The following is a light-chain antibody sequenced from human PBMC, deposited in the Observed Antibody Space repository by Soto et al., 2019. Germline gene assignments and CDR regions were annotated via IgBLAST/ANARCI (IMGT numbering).Light chain of an antibody. CDR2: GAS. Sequence: EIMMRQSPATVSVSPGERATLSCRASQSIRSNLVWYQQKPGQAPRPLIYGASTRATGTPARFSGSGSGTEFALTISSLQSEDFAVYYCQQYNNWPITFGQGTRLEIK. J-gene: IGKJ5*01. V-gene: IGKV3-15*01. CDR3: QQYNNWPIT. CDR1: QSIRSN.